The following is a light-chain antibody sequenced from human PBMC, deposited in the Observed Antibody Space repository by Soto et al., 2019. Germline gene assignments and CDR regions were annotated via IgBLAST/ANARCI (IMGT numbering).Light chain of an antibody. Sequence: EVVMTQSPATLSVSPGERATLSCRASQSVSSNLAWYQHRPGQAPRLLIYGASTRATGIPARFSGSGSGTEFTLTISSLQYEDFAVYYCQQYSNFWTFDQGTKVDIK. J-gene: IGKJ1*01. CDR3: QQYSNFWT. CDR1: QSVSSN. CDR2: GAS. V-gene: IGKV3-15*01.